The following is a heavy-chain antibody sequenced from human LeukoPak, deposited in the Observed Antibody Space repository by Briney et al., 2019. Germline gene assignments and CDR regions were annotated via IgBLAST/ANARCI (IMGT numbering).Heavy chain of an antibody. J-gene: IGHJ6*03. D-gene: IGHD4-17*01. V-gene: IGHV1-46*01. CDR3: ARSCGDLYYYYYYMDV. CDR2: INPSGGST. CDR1: GYTFTSYY. Sequence: GASVKVSCKASGYTFTSYYMHWVRQAPGQGLEWMGIINPSGGSTSYAQKFQGRVTMTRDMSTSTVYMELSSLRSEDTAVYYCARSCGDLYYYYYYMDVWGKGTTVTVSS.